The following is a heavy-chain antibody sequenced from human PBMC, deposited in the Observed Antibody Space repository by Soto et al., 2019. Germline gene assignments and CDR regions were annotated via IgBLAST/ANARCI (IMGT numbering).Heavy chain of an antibody. CDR1: GFPFSRYW. CDR2: MNQDGGEE. J-gene: IGHJ4*02. Sequence: GGSLRLSCAASGFPFSRYWMSWVRQAPGRGLEWVANMNQDGGEENYVDSVKGRFTIARDNAKNSLSLQMNSLRSEDTAVYYCARDLGYSVFDYWGLGTLVTVSS. V-gene: IGHV3-7*01. D-gene: IGHD6-13*01. CDR3: ARDLGYSVFDY.